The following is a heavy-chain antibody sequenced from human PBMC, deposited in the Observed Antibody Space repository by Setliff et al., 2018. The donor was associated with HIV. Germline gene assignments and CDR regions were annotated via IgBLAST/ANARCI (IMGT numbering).Heavy chain of an antibody. J-gene: IGHJ6*03. Sequence: PSETLSLTCTVSGGSISSGGYYWSWIRQHPGKGLEWIGYIYYSGSTYYSPALKSRVTMSVDTSKNQFSLKLSSVTAADTAVYYCAKSETILTDYSYYSYYLDVWGEGTTVTVSS. CDR2: IYYSGST. V-gene: IGHV4-31*03. CDR1: GGSISSGGYY. CDR3: AKSETILTDYSYYSYYLDV. D-gene: IGHD3-9*01.